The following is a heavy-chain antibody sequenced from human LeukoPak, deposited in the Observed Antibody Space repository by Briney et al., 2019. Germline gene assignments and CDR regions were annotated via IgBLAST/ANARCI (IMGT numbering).Heavy chain of an antibody. J-gene: IGHJ4*02. Sequence: GGSLRLSCAASGFTFSSYAMHWVRQAPGKGLEYVSAISSNGGSTYYANSVKGRFTISRDNSKNTLYLQMGSLRAEDMAVYYCARAPGRYFDWLHYFDYWGQGTLVTVSS. CDR3: ARAPGRYFDWLHYFDY. V-gene: IGHV3-64*01. D-gene: IGHD3-9*01. CDR1: GFTFSSYA. CDR2: ISSNGGST.